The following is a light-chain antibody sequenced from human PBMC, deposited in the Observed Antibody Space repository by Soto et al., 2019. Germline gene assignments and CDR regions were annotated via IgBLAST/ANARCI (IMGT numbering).Light chain of an antibody. CDR1: QSVSRY. Sequence: EILLTQSPATLSLSPGERATLSCRASQSVSRYLAWYQQKPGQAPRLLIYDASNRATGIPARFSGSGSGTDCTLTISSLEPEDFAVYYCQQRYNWPPWTFGQGTKVEIK. V-gene: IGKV3-11*01. CDR3: QQRYNWPPWT. CDR2: DAS. J-gene: IGKJ1*01.